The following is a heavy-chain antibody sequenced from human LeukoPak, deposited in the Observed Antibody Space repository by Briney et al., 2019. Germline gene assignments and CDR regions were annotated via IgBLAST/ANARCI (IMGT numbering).Heavy chain of an antibody. D-gene: IGHD4-17*01. CDR2: IYNSGST. CDR1: GGSFSIYY. CDR3: ARGPTTVTRAFDY. Sequence: SGTLSLTCTVSGGSFSIYYWSWIRQPAGKGLEWIGRIYNSGSTNYNPSLKSRVNMSVDTSKNQFSLNLNSVTAADTAVYYCARGPTTVTRAFDYWGQGTLVTVSS. V-gene: IGHV4-4*07. J-gene: IGHJ4*02.